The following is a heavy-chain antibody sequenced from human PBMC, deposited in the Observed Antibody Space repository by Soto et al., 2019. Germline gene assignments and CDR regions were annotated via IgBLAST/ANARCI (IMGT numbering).Heavy chain of an antibody. CDR2: IYYSGST. D-gene: IGHD5-12*01. Sequence: SETLSLTCTVSGGSISSYYWSWIRQPPGKGLEWIGYIYYSGSTNYNPSLKSRVTISVDTSKNQFSLRAEDTAVYYCARDGDGYNRTAFDIWGQGTMVTVSS. J-gene: IGHJ3*02. CDR1: GGSISSYY. V-gene: IGHV4-59*12. CDR3: ARDGDGYNRTAFDI.